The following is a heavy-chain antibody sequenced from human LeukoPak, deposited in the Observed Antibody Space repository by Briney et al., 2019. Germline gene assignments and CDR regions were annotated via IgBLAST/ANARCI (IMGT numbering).Heavy chain of an antibody. CDR3: ARDKAGYFDY. J-gene: IGHJ4*02. Sequence: GRSLRLSCAASGFTFSSYGMHWVRQAPGKGLEWVAVIWYDGSTKYYADSVKGRFTISRDNSKNTPYLQMNSLRAEDTAVYYCARDKAGYFDYWGQGTLVTVSS. CDR2: IWYDGSTK. V-gene: IGHV3-33*01. CDR1: GFTFSSYG.